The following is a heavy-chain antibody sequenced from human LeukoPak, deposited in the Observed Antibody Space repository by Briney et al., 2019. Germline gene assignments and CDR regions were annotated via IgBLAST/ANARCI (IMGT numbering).Heavy chain of an antibody. CDR2: IYYSGST. V-gene: IGHV4-39*07. CDR1: GGSISSSSYY. Sequence: PSETLSLTCTVSGGSISSSSYYWGWIRQPPGKGLEWIGSIYYSGSTYYNPSLKSRVTISVDTSKNQFSLKLSSVTAADTAVYYCARALSIADIVATNDYWGQGTLVTVSS. J-gene: IGHJ4*02. D-gene: IGHD5-12*01. CDR3: ARALSIADIVATNDY.